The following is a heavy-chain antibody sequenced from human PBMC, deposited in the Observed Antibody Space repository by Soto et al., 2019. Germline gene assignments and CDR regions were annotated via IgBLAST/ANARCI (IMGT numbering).Heavy chain of an antibody. CDR2: ISSSSSYI. CDR1: GFPFSSYA. V-gene: IGHV3-21*01. J-gene: IGHJ6*02. Sequence: PGGSLRLSCAASGFPFSSYAMSWVRQAPGKGLEWVSSISSSSSYIYYADSVKGRFTISRDNAKNSLYLQMNSLRAEDTAVYYCARSARAYGMDVWGQGTTVTVSS. CDR3: ARSARAYGMDV.